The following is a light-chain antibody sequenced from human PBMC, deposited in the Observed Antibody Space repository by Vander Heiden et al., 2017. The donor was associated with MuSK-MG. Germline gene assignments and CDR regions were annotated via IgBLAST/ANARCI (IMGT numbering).Light chain of an antibody. CDR3: RQLSREPFS. CDR1: QGISNY. Sequence: DIQLTQSPSFLSASVGDRVTITCRANQGISNYLAWYQQKPAKAPKLLIFAASTFLNAVPSRHSRTRSESEFALSVMSLKPEDFATYYCRQLSREPFSFGP. CDR2: AAS. J-gene: IGKJ3*01. V-gene: IGKV1-9*01.